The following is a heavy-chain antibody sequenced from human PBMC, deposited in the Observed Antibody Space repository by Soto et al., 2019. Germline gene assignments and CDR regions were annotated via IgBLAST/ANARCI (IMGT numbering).Heavy chain of an antibody. CDR1: GFTFSSYA. J-gene: IGHJ6*02. Sequence: PGGSLRLSCAASGFTFSSYAMSWVRQAPGKGLEWVSAISGSGGSTYYADSVKGRFTISRDNSKNTLYLQMNSLRAEDTAVYYCAKDLLLWFGESDYYYYGMDVWGQGTTVTVSS. CDR2: ISGSGGST. D-gene: IGHD3-10*01. V-gene: IGHV3-23*01. CDR3: AKDLLLWFGESDYYYYGMDV.